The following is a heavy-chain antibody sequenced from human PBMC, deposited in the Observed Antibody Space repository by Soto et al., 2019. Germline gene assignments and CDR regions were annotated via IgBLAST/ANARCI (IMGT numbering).Heavy chain of an antibody. CDR1: GFIFENFG. V-gene: IGHV3-23*01. Sequence: VVLLESGGGLEQPGGSLRLSCAASGFIFENFGMSWVRQAPGKGLEWISSISGSGFKKYYADSVKGRFTISRDNSKSTVYLEVNNLSAEDTAVYHCAKNQGVELVPLATVDWFDPWGQGSVVTVSS. CDR3: AKNQGVELVPLATVDWFDP. J-gene: IGHJ5*02. D-gene: IGHD1-26*01. CDR2: ISGSGFKK.